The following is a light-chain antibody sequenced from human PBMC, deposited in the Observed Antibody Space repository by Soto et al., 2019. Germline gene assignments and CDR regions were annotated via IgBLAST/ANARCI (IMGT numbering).Light chain of an antibody. CDR2: DAS. CDR3: QQYTHWPVWS. J-gene: IGKJ1*01. CDR1: QSVSSY. Sequence: EIVMTQSPSTLSVTPGERPTLSCRASQSVSSYLAWYQQKPGQAPRLLIYDASNRATGIPARFSGSGSGTEFTLTISSLQSEDFAMYYCQQYTHWPVWSFGQGTKVDIK. V-gene: IGKV3D-15*01.